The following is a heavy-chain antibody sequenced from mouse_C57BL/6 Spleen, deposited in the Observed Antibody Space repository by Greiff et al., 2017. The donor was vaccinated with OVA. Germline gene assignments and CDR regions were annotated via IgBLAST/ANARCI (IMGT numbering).Heavy chain of an antibody. Sequence: QVQLQQPGAELVKPGASVKLSCKASGYTFTSYWMHWVKQRPGQGLEWIGMIHPNSGSTNYNEKFKSKATLTVDKSSSTAYMQLSSLTSKDSAVYYCARRDGYYWYFDVWGTGTTVTVSS. V-gene: IGHV1-64*01. CDR1: GYTFTSYW. CDR2: IHPNSGST. J-gene: IGHJ1*03. CDR3: ARRDGYYWYFDV. D-gene: IGHD2-3*01.